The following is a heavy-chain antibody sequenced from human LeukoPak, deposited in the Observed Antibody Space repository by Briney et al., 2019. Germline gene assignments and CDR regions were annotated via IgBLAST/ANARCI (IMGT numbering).Heavy chain of an antibody. V-gene: IGHV3-23*01. Sequence: GGSLRLSCAASGFTFSNYAMSWVRQAPGKGLEWVSSISGGGGTTYYADSVKGRFTISRDNSKNTLYLQMNSLRAEDTAVYYCAKRPGYSDYWGQATLVTVSS. J-gene: IGHJ4*02. CDR2: ISGGGGTT. CDR3: AKRPGYSDY. CDR1: GFTFSNYA.